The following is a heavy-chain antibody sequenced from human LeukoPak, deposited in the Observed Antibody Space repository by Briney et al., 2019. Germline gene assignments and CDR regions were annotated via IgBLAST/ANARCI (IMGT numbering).Heavy chain of an antibody. CDR3: ARGSPNRGGFDY. D-gene: IGHD3-10*01. CDR1: GFTFSSYE. CDR2: ISSSGLTI. J-gene: IGHJ4*02. V-gene: IGHV3-48*03. Sequence: GGSLRLSCAASGFTFSSYEMNWVRQAPGKGLEWVSYISSSGLTIDYADSVKGRFTISRDNAKNSLYLQMNSLRDEDTAMYYCARGSPNRGGFDYWGQGTLVTVSS.